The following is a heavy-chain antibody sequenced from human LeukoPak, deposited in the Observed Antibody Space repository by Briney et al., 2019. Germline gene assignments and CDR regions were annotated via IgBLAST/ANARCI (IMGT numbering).Heavy chain of an antibody. CDR1: GITFSNSA. CDR3: ATFETTGISY. Sequence: GGSLRLSCAASGITFSNSAMCWVRQAPGKGLEWVSSISGSGLSTYYADSLKGRFTISRDNSKNTLSLQMNTLRAEDTGTYYCATFETTGISYWGQGALVTVSS. D-gene: IGHD1-1*01. V-gene: IGHV3-23*01. CDR2: ISGSGLST. J-gene: IGHJ4*02.